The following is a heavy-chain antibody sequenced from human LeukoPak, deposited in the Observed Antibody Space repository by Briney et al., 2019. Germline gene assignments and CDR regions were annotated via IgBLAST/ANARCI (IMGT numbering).Heavy chain of an antibody. CDR3: ARDLPNYYGSGSYGYYYGMDV. CDR2: ISAYNGNT. Sequence: GASVKVSCKASGYTFTSYGISRVRQAPGQGLEWMGWISAYNGNTNYAQKLQGRVTMTTDTSTSTAYMELRSLRSDDTAVYYCARDLPNYYGSGSYGYYYGMDVWGQGTTVTVSS. CDR1: GYTFTSYG. D-gene: IGHD3-10*01. J-gene: IGHJ6*02. V-gene: IGHV1-18*04.